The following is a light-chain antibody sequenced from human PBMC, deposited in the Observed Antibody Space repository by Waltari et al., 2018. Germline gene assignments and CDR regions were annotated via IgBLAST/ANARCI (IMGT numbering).Light chain of an antibody. CDR1: QSLLHSNGYND. J-gene: IGKJ1*01. CDR2: LGS. V-gene: IGKV2-28*01. CDR3: MQALQTPRT. Sequence: DIVMTQSPLSLPVTPGAPASISCRSSQSLLHSNGYNDLVWYLQKPGQSPQLLIYLGSNRASGVPDRFSGSGSGTDFTLKISRVEAEDVGVYYCMQALQTPRTFGQGTKVEIK.